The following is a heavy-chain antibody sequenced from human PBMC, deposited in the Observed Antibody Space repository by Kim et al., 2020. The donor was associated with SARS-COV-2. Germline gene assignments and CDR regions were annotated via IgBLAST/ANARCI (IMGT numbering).Heavy chain of an antibody. CDR3: ARNRAGRFDY. CDR2: IYYSGST. D-gene: IGHD3-10*01. Sequence: SETLSLTCTVSGGSVSSGSYYWSWIRQPPGKGLEWIGYIYYSGSTNYNPSLKSRVTISVDTSKNQFSLKLSSVTAADTAVYYCARNRAGRFDYWGQGTLV. CDR1: GGSVSSGSYY. J-gene: IGHJ4*02. V-gene: IGHV4-61*01.